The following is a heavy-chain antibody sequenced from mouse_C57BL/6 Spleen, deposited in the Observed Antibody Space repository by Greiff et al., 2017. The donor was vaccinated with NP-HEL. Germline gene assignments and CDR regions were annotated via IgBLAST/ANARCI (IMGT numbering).Heavy chain of an antibody. CDR2: ISGGGGNT. CDR1: GFTFSSYT. V-gene: IGHV5-9*01. D-gene: IGHD1-1*01. CDR3: ARSPDYYGNYAMDY. J-gene: IGHJ4*01. Sequence: EVKLMESGGGLVKPGGSLRLSCAASGFTFSSYTMSWVRQTPEKRLEWVATISGGGGNTYYPDSVKGRFTISRDNAKNTLYLQMSSLRSEDTALYYCARSPDYYGNYAMDYWGQGTSVTVSS.